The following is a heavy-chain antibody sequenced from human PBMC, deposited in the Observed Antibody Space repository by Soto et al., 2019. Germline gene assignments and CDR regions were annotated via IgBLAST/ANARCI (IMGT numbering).Heavy chain of an antibody. D-gene: IGHD3-9*01. CDR1: GFTFSSYA. J-gene: IGHJ3*02. CDR3: ARGGYFDWLRDAFDI. V-gene: IGHV3-30*04. CDR2: ISYDGSNK. Sequence: GGSLRLSCAASGFTFSSYAMHWVRQAPCKGLEWVAVISYDGSNKYYADSVKGRFTISRDNSKNTLYLQMNSLRAEDTAVYYCARGGYFDWLRDAFDIWGQGTMVTVSS.